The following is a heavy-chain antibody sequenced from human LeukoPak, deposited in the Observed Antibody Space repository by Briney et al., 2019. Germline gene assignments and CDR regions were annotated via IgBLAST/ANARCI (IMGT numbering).Heavy chain of an antibody. CDR1: GGSIRSGSYY. CDR2: IYTTGIT. J-gene: IGHJ6*03. CDR3: ASANYYYYYYMDV. Sequence: SETLSLTCTVSGGSIRSGSYYWTWIRQPAGKGLDWIGRIYTTGITNYNPSLKSRVTISVDTSKNQFPLNLSSVTAADTAVYYCASANYYYYYYMDVWGKGTTVTVSS. V-gene: IGHV4-61*02.